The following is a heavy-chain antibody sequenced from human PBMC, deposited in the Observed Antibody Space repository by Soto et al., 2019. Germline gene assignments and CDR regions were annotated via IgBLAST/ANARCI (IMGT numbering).Heavy chain of an antibody. CDR3: ARGGYSGYDFDY. D-gene: IGHD5-12*01. CDR1: GYTFTGYY. J-gene: IGHJ4*02. CDR2: INPNSGGT. V-gene: IGHV1-2*04. Sequence: ASVKVSCXASGYTFTGYYMHWVRQAPGQGLEWMGWINPNSGGTNYAQNFQGWVTMTRDTSITTAYMELSRLRSDDTAVYYCARGGYSGYDFDYWGQGTLVTVSS.